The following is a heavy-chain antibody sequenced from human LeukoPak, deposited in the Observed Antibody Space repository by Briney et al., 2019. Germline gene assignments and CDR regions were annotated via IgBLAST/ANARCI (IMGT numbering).Heavy chain of an antibody. Sequence: SETLSLTCTVSGDSISSYYWSWIRQPPGKGLEWIGYIYYSGSTNYNPSLKSRITISVDTSKNQFSLRLSSVTAADTAVYYCARQSGSYTPQDYWGQGTLVTVSS. J-gene: IGHJ4*02. CDR3: ARQSGSYTPQDY. D-gene: IGHD1-26*01. V-gene: IGHV4-59*08. CDR2: IYYSGST. CDR1: GDSISSYY.